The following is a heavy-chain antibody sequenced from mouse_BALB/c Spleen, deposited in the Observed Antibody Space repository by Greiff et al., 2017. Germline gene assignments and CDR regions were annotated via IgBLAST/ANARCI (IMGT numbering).Heavy chain of an antibody. CDR1: GYSITSDYA. CDR3: ARQLGLRGLAY. D-gene: IGHD3-1*01. Sequence: EVQLQQSGPGLVKPSQSLSLTCTVTGYSITSDYAWNWIRQFPGNKLEWMGYISYSGSTSYNPSLKSRISITRDTSKNQFFLQLNSVTTEDTATYYCARQLGLRGLAYWGQGTLVTVSA. V-gene: IGHV3-2*02. J-gene: IGHJ3*01. CDR2: ISYSGST.